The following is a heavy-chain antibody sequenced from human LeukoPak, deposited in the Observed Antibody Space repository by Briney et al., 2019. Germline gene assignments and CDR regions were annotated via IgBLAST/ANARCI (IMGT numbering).Heavy chain of an antibody. CDR2: INPNSGGS. D-gene: IGHD3-10*01. CDR3: ARLFVYGSGAEAFDY. CDR1: GYTFTGYY. V-gene: IGHV1-2*02. Sequence: ASVKVSCKASGYTFTGYYMHWVRQAPEQGLEWMGWINPNSGGSNYAQKFQGRVTLTRDTSIITAYMELSRLRSDDTAVYYCARLFVYGSGAEAFDYWGQGALVTVSS. J-gene: IGHJ4*02.